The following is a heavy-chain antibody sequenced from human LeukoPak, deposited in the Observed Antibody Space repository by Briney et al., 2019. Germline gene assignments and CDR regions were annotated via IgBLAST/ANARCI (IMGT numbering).Heavy chain of an antibody. Sequence: SETLSLTCTVSGGSISSSSYYWGWIRQPPGKGLEWIGSINYSGSSSYKSSLRSRVAISLDTSKNQVSLRMNSVTAADTAVYYCASEIYEILTGWRGDSWGRGTLVTVSS. CDR3: ASEIYEILTGWRGDS. V-gene: IGHV4-39*07. CDR2: INYSGSS. CDR1: GGSISSSSYY. D-gene: IGHD3-9*01. J-gene: IGHJ4*02.